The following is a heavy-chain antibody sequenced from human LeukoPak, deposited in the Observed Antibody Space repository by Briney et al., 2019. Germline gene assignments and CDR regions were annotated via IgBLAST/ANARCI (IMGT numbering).Heavy chain of an antibody. Sequence: GGSLRLSCAASGFTFSSYGMHWVRQAPGKGLEWVAVIWYDGSNKYYADSVKGRFTISRDNSKNTLYLQMNSLRAEDTAVYYCAKDEMGGFSNYFDYWGQGTLVTVSS. D-gene: IGHD5-24*01. CDR2: IWYDGSNK. CDR1: GFTFSSYG. CDR3: AKDEMGGFSNYFDY. J-gene: IGHJ4*02. V-gene: IGHV3-30*02.